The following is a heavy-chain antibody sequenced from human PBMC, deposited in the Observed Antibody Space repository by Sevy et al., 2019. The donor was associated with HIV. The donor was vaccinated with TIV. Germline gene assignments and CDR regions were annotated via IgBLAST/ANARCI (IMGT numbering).Heavy chain of an antibody. J-gene: IGHJ4*02. D-gene: IGHD6-13*01. CDR2: TYYRSQWYN. V-gene: IGHV6-1*01. CDR3: ARALGSSSWYEGYYFDY. CDR1: GDSVSSNSAA. Sequence: QTLSLTCAISGDSVSSNSAAWNWIRQSPSRGLEWLGRTYYRSQWYNDYAVSVKSRITINPDTSKNQFSLQLNSVTPEDTAVYYCARALGSSSWYEGYYFDYWGQGTLVTVSS.